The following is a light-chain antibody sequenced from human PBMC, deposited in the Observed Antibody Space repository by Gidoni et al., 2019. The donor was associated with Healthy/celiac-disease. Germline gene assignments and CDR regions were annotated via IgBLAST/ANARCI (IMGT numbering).Light chain of an antibody. V-gene: IGKV3-11*01. Sequence: EIVLTQSPATLSLSPGERATLSCRASQSVSSYLAWYQQKPGQAPRLLIYDASNRATGIPARFSGSGSGTDFTLTISSLEPEDFAVYYCQQRSNWGFXXXPGTKVDIK. CDR3: QQRSNWGFX. CDR1: QSVSSY. CDR2: DAS. J-gene: IGKJ3*01.